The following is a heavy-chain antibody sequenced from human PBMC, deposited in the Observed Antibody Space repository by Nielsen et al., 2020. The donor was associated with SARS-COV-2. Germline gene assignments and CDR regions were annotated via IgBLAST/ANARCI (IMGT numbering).Heavy chain of an antibody. J-gene: IGHJ4*02. Sequence: SVKVSCKASGGTFSSYAISWVRQAPGQGLEWMGGIIPIFGTANYAQKFQGRVTITADKSTSTAYMELSSLGSEDTAVYYCARDRDCSGGSCPGYWGQGTLVTVS. CDR2: IIPIFGTA. D-gene: IGHD2-15*01. CDR3: ARDRDCSGGSCPGY. CDR1: GGTFSSYA. V-gene: IGHV1-69*06.